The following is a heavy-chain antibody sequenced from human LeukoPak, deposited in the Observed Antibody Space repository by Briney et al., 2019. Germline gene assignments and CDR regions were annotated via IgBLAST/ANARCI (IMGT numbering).Heavy chain of an antibody. Sequence: GGSLRLSCAASGFTFSSYAMSWVRQAPGKGLEWVSAISGSGGSTYYADSVKGRFTISRDNSKNTLYLQMNSLRAEDTAVYYCAKATYGSGSYYTLYFDYWGQGTLVTVSS. CDR3: AKATYGSGSYYTLYFDY. D-gene: IGHD3-10*01. J-gene: IGHJ4*02. CDR1: GFTFSSYA. CDR2: ISGSGGST. V-gene: IGHV3-23*01.